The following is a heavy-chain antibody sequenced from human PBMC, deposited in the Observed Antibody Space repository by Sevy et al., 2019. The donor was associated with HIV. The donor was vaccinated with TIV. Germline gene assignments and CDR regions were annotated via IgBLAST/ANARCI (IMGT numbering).Heavy chain of an antibody. CDR2: INSDGSST. CDR3: SRDRSSGGYLPPYYYYGMEV. Sequence: GGSLRLSCAASGFTFSSYWMYWVRQAPGKGLVWVSRINSDGSSTSYADSVKGRFTISRDNAKNTLYLQMNSLRAEDTAWDYFSRDRSSGGYLPPYYYYGMEVWGQGTTVTVSS. CDR1: GFTFSSYW. J-gene: IGHJ6*01. V-gene: IGHV3-74*01. D-gene: IGHD6-19*01.